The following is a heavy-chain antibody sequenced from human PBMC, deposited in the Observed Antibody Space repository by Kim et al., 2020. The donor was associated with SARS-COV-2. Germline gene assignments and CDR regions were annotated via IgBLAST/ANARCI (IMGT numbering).Heavy chain of an antibody. D-gene: IGHD6-13*01. CDR3: ARSMVAAAGWWFDT. J-gene: IGHJ5*02. CDR1: GYNFKNNV. CDR2: ISASTGNP. V-gene: IGHV7-4-1*02. Sequence: ASVKVSCKASGYNFKNNVMNWVRQAPGQGLEWMGWISASTGNPTYAQGFTGRFVFSLDTSVSTAHLQISSLKAEDTAVYYCARSMVAAAGWWFDTWGQGALVTVSS.